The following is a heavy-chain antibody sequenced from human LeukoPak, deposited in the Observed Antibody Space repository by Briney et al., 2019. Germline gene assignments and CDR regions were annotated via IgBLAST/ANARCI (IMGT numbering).Heavy chain of an antibody. CDR2: IYTGGNT. Sequence: PGGSLRLSCAASGFTVSGNYMSWVRQAPGRGLEWVSVIYTGGNTYYADSVKGRFTISRDSSKNTLYLQMNSLRGEDTAVYYCARDGRRGPDCNGGGCYFAPGQWGQGTLVSVSS. V-gene: IGHV3-66*01. CDR1: GFTVSGNY. CDR3: ARDGRRGPDCNGGGCYFAPGQ. J-gene: IGHJ4*02. D-gene: IGHD2-15*01.